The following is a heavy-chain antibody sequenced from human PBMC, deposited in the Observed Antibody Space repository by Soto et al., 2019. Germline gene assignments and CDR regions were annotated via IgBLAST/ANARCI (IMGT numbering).Heavy chain of an antibody. CDR2: IYYSGST. CDR3: ARSYGGTLDY. J-gene: IGHJ4*02. Sequence: SETLSLTCTVSGGSISSYYWSWIRQPPRKGLEWIGYIYYSGSTNYNPSLKSRVTISVDTSKNQFSLKLSSVTAADTAVYYCARSYGGTLDYWGQGTLVTVSS. V-gene: IGHV4-59*08. CDR1: GGSISSYY. D-gene: IGHD4-17*01.